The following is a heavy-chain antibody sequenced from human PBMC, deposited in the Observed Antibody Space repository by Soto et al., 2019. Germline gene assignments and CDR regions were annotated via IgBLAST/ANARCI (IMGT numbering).Heavy chain of an antibody. J-gene: IGHJ4*02. CDR3: ATVFDV. CDR1: GFTFRSHR. Sequence: DVQLVESGGGLVQPGGSLRVSCAASGFTFRSHRIHWVRQAPGKGLEWVSRIDTDGGGTSYADSVKGRFTISTDNAENTVYLQMNGLRVEDTAVDYCATVFDVWGQGTLFTVSS. D-gene: IGHD4-17*01. V-gene: IGHV3-74*01. CDR2: IDTDGGGT.